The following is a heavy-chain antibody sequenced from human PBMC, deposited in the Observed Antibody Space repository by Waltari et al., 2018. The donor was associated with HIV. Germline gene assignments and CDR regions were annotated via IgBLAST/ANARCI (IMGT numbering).Heavy chain of an antibody. CDR2: IYWNGGSA. CDR3: VRDSDGSGYDI. V-gene: IGHV3-20*04. Sequence: DVRLVESGGEVVRPGASLRLSCVASGFTIDDYGMAWVRQRPGEGLEWVSNIYWNGGSANYGDSVKGRFTVFRDNPKASLYLQMNNLRDEDTGLYYCVRDSDGSGYDIWGRGTLVTVFS. J-gene: IGHJ1*01. CDR1: GFTIDDYG. D-gene: IGHD3-3*01.